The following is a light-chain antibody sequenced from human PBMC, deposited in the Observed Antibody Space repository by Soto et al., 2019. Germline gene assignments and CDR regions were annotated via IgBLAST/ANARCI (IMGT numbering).Light chain of an antibody. Sequence: EIVMTQSPATLSVSPGERATVSCRASQSVSRNLAWYQQKPGQAPRLLIYIASTRAAGIPARFSGSGSGTEFTLTISSLQSEDFAVYYCQQYNNWWTFGQGTKVDIK. CDR3: QQYNNWWT. V-gene: IGKV3-15*01. J-gene: IGKJ1*01. CDR2: IAS. CDR1: QSVSRN.